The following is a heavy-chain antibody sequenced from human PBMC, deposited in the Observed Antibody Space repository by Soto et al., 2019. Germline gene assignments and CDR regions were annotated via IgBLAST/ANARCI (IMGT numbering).Heavy chain of an antibody. D-gene: IGHD2-15*01. CDR2: IIPMFETV. J-gene: IGHJ6*02. V-gene: IGHV1-69*01. CDR1: GGTFNNYA. CDR3: ARGLRKGNYGMDV. Sequence: QEQLLQSGAEVRKPGSSVKVSCKASGGTFNNYAVSWVRQAPGQGLEWMGGIIPMFETVNYAQRFQGRLTIAADESTSTAYMELTSLTSADTASYFCARGLRKGNYGMDVWGQGTTVTVSS.